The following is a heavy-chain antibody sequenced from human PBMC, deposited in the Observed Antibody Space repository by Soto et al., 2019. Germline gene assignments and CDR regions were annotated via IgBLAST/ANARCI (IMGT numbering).Heavy chain of an antibody. Sequence: QVHLVQSGAEVKKPGSSVKVSCQASGSTFSSYTVSWVRQAPGQGLEWMGRIIPVLGVTNYAPKFKGRVTITVDKSNTTAYMELSSLRSGDTAVYYCARRRYCGADCYSKYYYGMDVWGQGTTVTVSS. V-gene: IGHV1-69*02. CDR1: GSTFSSYT. CDR2: IIPVLGVT. D-gene: IGHD2-21*02. CDR3: ARRRYCGADCYSKYYYGMDV. J-gene: IGHJ6*02.